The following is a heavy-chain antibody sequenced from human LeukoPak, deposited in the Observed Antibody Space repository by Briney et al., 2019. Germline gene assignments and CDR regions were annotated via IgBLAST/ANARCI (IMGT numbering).Heavy chain of an antibody. CDR1: GFTFSNYW. J-gene: IGHJ4*02. CDR2: IKQDGNEK. Sequence: GGSLRLSCAASGFTFSNYWMSWVRQAPGKGLEWVANIKQDGNEKYYVDSVKGRFTISRDNAKNSLYLQVSSLRAEDTAVYYCARALYYSDSSGYCDYWGQGTLVTVSS. V-gene: IGHV3-7*01. D-gene: IGHD3-22*01. CDR3: ARALYYSDSSGYCDY.